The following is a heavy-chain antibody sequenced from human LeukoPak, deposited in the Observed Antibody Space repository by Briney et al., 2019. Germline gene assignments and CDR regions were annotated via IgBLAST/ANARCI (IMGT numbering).Heavy chain of an antibody. J-gene: IGHJ4*02. CDR1: AFTFSSYA. V-gene: IGHV3-48*03. CDR2: ISSSGSTI. CDR3: AGSYSGYDYDGAFDY. D-gene: IGHD5-12*01. Sequence: PGGSLRLSCAASAFTFSSYAMSWVRQAPAKGLEWVSYISSSGSTIYYADSVKGRFTISRDNAKNSLYLQMNSLRAEDTAVYYCAGSYSGYDYDGAFDYWGQGTLVTVSS.